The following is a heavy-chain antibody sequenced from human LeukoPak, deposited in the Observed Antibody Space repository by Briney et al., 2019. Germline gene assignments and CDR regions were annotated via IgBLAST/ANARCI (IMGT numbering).Heavy chain of an antibody. J-gene: IGHJ4*02. D-gene: IGHD6-19*01. V-gene: IGHV3-30*18. Sequence: GRSLRLSCAASGFTFSSYVMHWVRQAPGKGLEWVAVISYDGSNKYYADSVKGRFTIARDNSKNTLYLQMNSLRPEDTSVYYCAKTGSGWYFDYWGQGTLVTVSS. CDR1: GFTFSSYV. CDR2: ISYDGSNK. CDR3: AKTGSGWYFDY.